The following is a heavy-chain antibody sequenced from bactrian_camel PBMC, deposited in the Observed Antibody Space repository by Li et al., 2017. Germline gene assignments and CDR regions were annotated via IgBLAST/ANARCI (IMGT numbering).Heavy chain of an antibody. CDR1: GYTDSRNC. Sequence: HVQLVESGGGSVQAGGSLRLSCAASGYTDSRNCMAWFRQAPGKEREGVAAIYPSHGTTVYADSVKGRFTISKDYAGNTLYLQMNALKPEDTAMYHCAVDLGARCNGVAIYTYDYWGHGTQVTVS. CDR3: AVDLGARCNGVAIYTYDY. D-gene: IGHD2*01. V-gene: IGHV3S1*01. J-gene: IGHJ4*01. CDR2: IYPSHGTT.